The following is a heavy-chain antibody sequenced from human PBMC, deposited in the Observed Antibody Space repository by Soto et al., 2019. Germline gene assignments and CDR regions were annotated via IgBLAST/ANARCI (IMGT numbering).Heavy chain of an antibody. J-gene: IGHJ4*02. CDR1: GFTFSGFY. CDR2: ISDSGDTI. V-gene: IGHV3-11*01. CDR3: ARVTTFYDILTSSYALNYFDY. D-gene: IGHD3-9*01. Sequence: PGGSLRLSCAASGFTFSGFYMSWIRQAPGKGLEWVSYISDSGDTIYYADSVKGRFTISRDNAKNSVYLQMNSVRAEDTAVYYCARVTTFYDILTSSYALNYFDYWGQGTRVTVSS.